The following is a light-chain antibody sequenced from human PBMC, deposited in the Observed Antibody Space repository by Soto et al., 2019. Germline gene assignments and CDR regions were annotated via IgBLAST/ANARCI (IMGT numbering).Light chain of an antibody. CDR2: DVS. CDR1: SSDVGRYNY. CDR3: SSYTSSNTFF. J-gene: IGLJ1*01. V-gene: IGLV2-14*01. Sequence: QSALAQPASVSGSPGQSIAISCTGTSSDVGRYNYVSWFQQHPGKAPKLMIYDVSNRPSGVSDRFSGSKSGNTASLTISGLQAEDEADYYCSSYTSSNTFFFGTGTKVTAL.